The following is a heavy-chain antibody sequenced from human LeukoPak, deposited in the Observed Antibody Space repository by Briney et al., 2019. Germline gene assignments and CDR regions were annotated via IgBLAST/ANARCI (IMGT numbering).Heavy chain of an antibody. V-gene: IGHV4-34*01. CDR1: GGSFSGYY. CDR3: ARGRGIVGATTSPPFDY. CDR2: INHSGST. J-gene: IGHJ4*02. Sequence: SETLSLTCAVYGGSFSGYYWSWIRQPPGKGLEWIGEINHSGSTNYNPSLKSRVTISVDTSKNQFSLKLSSVTAADTAVYYCARGRGIVGATTSPPFDYWGQGTLVIVSS. D-gene: IGHD1-26*01.